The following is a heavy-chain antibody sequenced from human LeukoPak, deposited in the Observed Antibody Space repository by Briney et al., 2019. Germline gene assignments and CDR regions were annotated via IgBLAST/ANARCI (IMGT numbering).Heavy chain of an antibody. D-gene: IGHD3-10*01. CDR1: GFTFSSYS. CDR2: ISSSSSYI. Sequence: GGSLRLSCAASGFTFSSYSMNWVRQAPGKGLEWASSISSSSSYIYYADSVKGRFTISRDNAKNSLYLQMNSLRAEDTAVYYRARDSDGNFDYWGQGTLVTVSS. CDR3: ARDSDGNFDY. J-gene: IGHJ4*02. V-gene: IGHV3-21*01.